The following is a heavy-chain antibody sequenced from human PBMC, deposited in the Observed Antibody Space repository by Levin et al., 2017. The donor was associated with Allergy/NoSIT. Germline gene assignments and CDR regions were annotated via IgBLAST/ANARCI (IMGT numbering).Heavy chain of an antibody. CDR3: ARGRGPRYNWFDP. CDR1: GYTFTGYY. CDR2: INPNSGGT. J-gene: IGHJ5*02. Sequence: GASVKVSCKASGYTFTGYYMHWVRQAPGQGLEWMGRINPNSGGTNYAQKFQGRVTMTRDTSISTAYMELSRLRSDDTAVYYCARGRGPRYNWFDPWGQGTLVTVSS. V-gene: IGHV1-2*06.